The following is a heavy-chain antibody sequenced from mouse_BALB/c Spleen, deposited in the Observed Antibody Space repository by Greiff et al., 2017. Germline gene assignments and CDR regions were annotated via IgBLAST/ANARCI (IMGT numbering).Heavy chain of an antibody. V-gene: IGHV1-63*02. CDR2: IYPGGGYT. CDR3: ARERVWWDFDY. J-gene: IGHJ2*01. CDR1: GYTFTNYW. Sequence: QVQLQQSGAELVRPGTSVKISCKASGYTFTNYWLGWVKQRPGHGLEWIGDIYPGGGYTNYNEKFKGKATLTADTSSSTAYMQLSSLTSEDSAVYFCARERVWWDFDYWGQGTTLTVAS. D-gene: IGHD1-1*02.